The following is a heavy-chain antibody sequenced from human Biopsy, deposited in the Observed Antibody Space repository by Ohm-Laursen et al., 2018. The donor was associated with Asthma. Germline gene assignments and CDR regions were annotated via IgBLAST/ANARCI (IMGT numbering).Heavy chain of an antibody. Sequence: SETLSLTCDVYPGSFSDFFWTWIRQSPGKGLEWIGETNERGVTNNNPSLKSRVIISIDTYWNRVSLKLTSVTAADTAVYYCARGPELDVWGQGTTVNVSS. CDR3: ARGPELDV. J-gene: IGHJ6*02. CDR1: PGSFSDFF. CDR2: TNERGVT. V-gene: IGHV4-34*01.